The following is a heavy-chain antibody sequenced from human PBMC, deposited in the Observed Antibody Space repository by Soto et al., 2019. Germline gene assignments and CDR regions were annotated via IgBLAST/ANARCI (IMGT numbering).Heavy chain of an antibody. CDR3: ARGGIVLMVYFDY. CDR2: INHSGST. D-gene: IGHD2-8*01. CDR1: GGSFSGYY. Sequence: SETLSLTCAVYGGSFSGYYWSWIRQPPGKGLEWIGEINHSGSTNYNPSLKSRVTISVDTSKNQFSLKLSSVTAADTAVYYCARGGIVLMVYFDYWGQGTLVTVSS. J-gene: IGHJ4*02. V-gene: IGHV4-34*01.